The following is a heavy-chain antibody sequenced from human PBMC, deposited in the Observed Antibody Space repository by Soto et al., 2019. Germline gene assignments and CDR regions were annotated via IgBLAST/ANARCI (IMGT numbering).Heavy chain of an antibody. CDR2: IYHSGST. CDR3: ARVTDYGHYGWFDP. Sequence: SETLSLTCAVSGGSISSGGYSWSWIRQPPGKGLEWIGYIYHSGSTYYNPSLKSRVTISVDRSKNQFSLKLSSVTAADTAVYYCARVTDYGHYGWFDPWGQGTLVTVSS. J-gene: IGHJ5*02. V-gene: IGHV4-30-2*01. CDR1: GGSISSGGYS. D-gene: IGHD4-17*01.